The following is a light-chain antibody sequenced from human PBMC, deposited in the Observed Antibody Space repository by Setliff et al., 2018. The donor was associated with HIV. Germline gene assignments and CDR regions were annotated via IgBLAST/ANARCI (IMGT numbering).Light chain of an antibody. CDR1: TSDIGNFNL. Sequence: QSALTQPASVSGSPGQSITISCTGTTSDIGNFNLVSWYQQHPGKAPKLMICEVSKRPSGVSHRFSGSKSGNTASLTISGLQTEDEADYFCASYRSPATYVFGIGTKVTVL. CDR2: EVS. CDR3: ASYRSPATYV. V-gene: IGLV2-14*02. J-gene: IGLJ1*01.